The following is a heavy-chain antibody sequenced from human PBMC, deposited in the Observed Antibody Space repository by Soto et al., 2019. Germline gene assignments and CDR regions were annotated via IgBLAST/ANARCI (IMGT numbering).Heavy chain of an antibody. CDR3: ARDPGGYRDDAFDI. J-gene: IGHJ3*02. V-gene: IGHV3-33*01. CDR2: IWYDGSNK. CDR1: GFTFSSYG. D-gene: IGHD1-26*01. Sequence: QVQLVESGGGVVQPGRSLRLSCAASGFTFSSYGMHWVRQAPGKGLEWVAVIWYDGSNKYYADSVKGRFTISRDNSKNTLYLQMNSLRAEDTAVYYCARDPGGYRDDAFDIWGQGTMVTVSS.